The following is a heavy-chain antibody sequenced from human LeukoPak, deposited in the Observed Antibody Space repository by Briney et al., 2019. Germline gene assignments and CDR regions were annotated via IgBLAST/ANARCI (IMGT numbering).Heavy chain of an antibody. Sequence: PSETLSRTCNVSDYSISHGYWWGWIRQPPGKGLERIGSIYYSGNTKYNPSLRSRVTISVDTSKNQFSLKLSSVTAADTAVYYCARERGCSSTSCYAYYYYYYYMDVWGKGTTVTISS. J-gene: IGHJ6*03. CDR3: ARERGCSSTSCYAYYYYYYYMDV. CDR1: DYSISHGYW. V-gene: IGHV4-38-2*02. D-gene: IGHD2-2*01. CDR2: IYYSGNT.